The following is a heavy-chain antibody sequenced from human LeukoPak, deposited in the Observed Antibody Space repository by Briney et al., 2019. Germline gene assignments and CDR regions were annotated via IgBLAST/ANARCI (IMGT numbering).Heavy chain of an antibody. CDR2: ISYDGSNK. D-gene: IGHD3-22*01. CDR3: AKGIGMADYDSSGSQPFDY. Sequence: GRSLRLSCAASGFTFSSYGMHWVRQAPGKGLEWVAVISYDGSNKYYADSVKGRFTISRDNSKNTLYLQMNSLRAEDTAVYYCAKGIGMADYDSSGSQPFDYWGQGTLVTVSS. V-gene: IGHV3-30*18. CDR1: GFTFSSYG. J-gene: IGHJ4*02.